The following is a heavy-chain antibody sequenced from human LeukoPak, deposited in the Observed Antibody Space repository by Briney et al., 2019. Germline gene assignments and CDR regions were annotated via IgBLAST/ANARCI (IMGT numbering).Heavy chain of an antibody. CDR1: GYTFTSYG. V-gene: IGHV1-18*04. CDR2: ISAYNGNT. Sequence: ASVNVSCKASGYTFTSYGIRWVRQAPGQGLEWMGWISAYNGNTNYAQELQDRVIMTTDTSTSTAYLELRSLRSGATAVYYCARGGRITIFPSAFDIWGQGTMVTVSS. J-gene: IGHJ3*02. CDR3: ARGGRITIFPSAFDI. D-gene: IGHD3-9*01.